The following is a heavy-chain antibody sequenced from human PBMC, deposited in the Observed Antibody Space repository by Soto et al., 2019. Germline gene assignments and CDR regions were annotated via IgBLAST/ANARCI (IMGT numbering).Heavy chain of an antibody. J-gene: IGHJ6*03. CDR2: INAGNGNT. CDR3: ARSEHQLEPGYSSSWYHYYYIDV. CDR1: GYTFTSYA. V-gene: IGHV1-3*01. Sequence: QVQLVQSGAEVKKPGASVKVSCKASGYTFTSYAMHWVRQAPGQRLEWMGWINAGNGNTKYSQKFQGRVTITRDTSASTAYMELSSLRSEDTAVYYCARSEHQLEPGYSSSWYHYYYIDVWGKGTTVTVSS. D-gene: IGHD6-13*01.